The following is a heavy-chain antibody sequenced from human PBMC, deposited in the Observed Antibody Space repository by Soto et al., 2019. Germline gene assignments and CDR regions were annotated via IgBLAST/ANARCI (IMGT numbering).Heavy chain of an antibody. J-gene: IGHJ6*02. CDR2: ISAYNGNT. Sequence: QVQLVQSGAEVKKPGASVKVSCKASGYTFTSYGISWVRQAPGQGLEWMGWISAYNGNTNYAQKLQGRVTMTTDTSTSTADMELRSLRSDDTAVYYCARDCSGGSCYLRYRNYDYYGMDVWGQGTTVTVSS. CDR1: GYTFTSYG. CDR3: ARDCSGGSCYLRYRNYDYYGMDV. D-gene: IGHD2-15*01. V-gene: IGHV1-18*01.